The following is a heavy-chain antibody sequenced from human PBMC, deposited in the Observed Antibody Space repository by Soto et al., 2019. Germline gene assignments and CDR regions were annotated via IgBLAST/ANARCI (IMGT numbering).Heavy chain of an antibody. D-gene: IGHD3-22*01. CDR3: ARGYYDSSGSSNCFDP. CDR1: GGSFSSDSFI. Sequence: SETLSLTCSVSGGSFSSDSFIWSWVRQFPGKGLEWIGYINYSGTTYYNPSLRSRITMSVDTSKNQFSLNLSSVTAADTAVYYCARGYYDSSGSSNCFDPWGQGTLVTVSS. CDR2: INYSGTT. V-gene: IGHV4-31*03. J-gene: IGHJ5*02.